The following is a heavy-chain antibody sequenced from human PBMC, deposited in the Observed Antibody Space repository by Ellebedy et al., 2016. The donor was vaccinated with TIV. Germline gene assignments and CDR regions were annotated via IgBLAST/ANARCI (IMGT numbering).Heavy chain of an antibody. CDR3: ARPVVVAATPFFDY. Sequence: MPSETLSLTCTVSGGSISSSSYYWGWIRQPPGKGLEWIGSIYYSGSTYYNPSLKSRVTISVDTSKNQFSLKLSSVTAADTAVYYCARPVVVAATPFFDYWGQGTLVTVSS. J-gene: IGHJ4*02. CDR1: GGSISSSSYY. D-gene: IGHD2-15*01. V-gene: IGHV4-39*01. CDR2: IYYSGST.